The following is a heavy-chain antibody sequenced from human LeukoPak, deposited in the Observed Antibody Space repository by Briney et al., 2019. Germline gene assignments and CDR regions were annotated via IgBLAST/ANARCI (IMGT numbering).Heavy chain of an antibody. CDR3: AKDLEAAAGTIVNDY. CDR1: GSKYA. V-gene: IGHV3-23*01. CDR2: IGASGGTT. D-gene: IGHD6-13*01. Sequence: GGSLRLSCAVSGSKYAMNWVRQGPGKGLEWVSGIGASGGTTYYADSVQGRFTISRDNSKNTLYLQVNSLRAEDTGVYFCAKDLEAAAGTIVNDYWGQGTLITVSS. J-gene: IGHJ4*02.